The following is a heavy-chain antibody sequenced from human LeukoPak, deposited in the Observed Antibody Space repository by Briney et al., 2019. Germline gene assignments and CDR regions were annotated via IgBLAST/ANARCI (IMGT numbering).Heavy chain of an antibody. V-gene: IGHV4-34*01. CDR2: ISYVGRT. Sequence: PSQTLSLTCAVNGGSFSVYYSTWIRQPPGKGLEWIGEISYVGRTNYNPSLKSQFTISVDTSKSQFSLNLTSLTAANTPIYYEARVIQRRTTGEPFGCYFDYWGKGNLVTVSS. CDR3: ARVIQRRTTGEPFGCYFDY. CDR1: GGSFSVYY. D-gene: IGHD3-16*01. J-gene: IGHJ4*02.